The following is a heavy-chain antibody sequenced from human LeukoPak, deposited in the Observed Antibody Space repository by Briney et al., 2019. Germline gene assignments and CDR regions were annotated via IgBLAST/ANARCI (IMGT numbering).Heavy chain of an antibody. CDR2: IYYSGST. CDR3: ARSKDTAWFDP. CDR1: GGSISSGGYY. J-gene: IGHJ5*02. D-gene: IGHD5-18*01. V-gene: IGHV4-31*03. Sequence: SETLSLTCTVSGGSISSGGYYWSWIRQHPGKGLEWIGYIYYSGSTYYNPSLKSRVTISVGTSKNQFSLKLSSVTAADTAVHYCARSKDTAWFDPWGQGTLVTVSS.